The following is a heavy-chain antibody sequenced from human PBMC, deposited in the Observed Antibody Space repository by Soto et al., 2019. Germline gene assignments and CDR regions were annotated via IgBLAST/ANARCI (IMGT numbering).Heavy chain of an antibody. D-gene: IGHD3-16*01. V-gene: IGHV1-8*01. CDR3: ARGRGSYGYDYYYGMDV. CDR2: MNPNSGNT. CDR1: GYTFTSYD. J-gene: IGHJ6*02. Sequence: QVQLVQSGAEVKKPGASVKVSCKASGYTFTSYDINWGRQATGQGLEWMGWMNPNSGNTGYAQKYQGRVTMTRNTSISQDEMALSSVRSEDAAVYYCARGRGSYGYDYYYGMDVWAQGTTVTVSS.